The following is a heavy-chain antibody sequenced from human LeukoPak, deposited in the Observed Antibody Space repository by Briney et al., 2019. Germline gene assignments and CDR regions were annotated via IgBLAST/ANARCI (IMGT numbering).Heavy chain of an antibody. V-gene: IGHV3-74*01. J-gene: IGHJ5*02. CDR1: RFTFSIYW. Sequence: GGSLRLSCVASRFTFSIYWMHWVRQGPGKGLVCVSRINGDGTYTDYAESVKGRFTFSRDNAKNTLYLQMNSLRAEDTAVYYCVRGSAGMSPALGSWGQGTLVTVSS. CDR2: INGDGTYT. CDR3: VRGSAGMSPALGS. D-gene: IGHD1-26*01.